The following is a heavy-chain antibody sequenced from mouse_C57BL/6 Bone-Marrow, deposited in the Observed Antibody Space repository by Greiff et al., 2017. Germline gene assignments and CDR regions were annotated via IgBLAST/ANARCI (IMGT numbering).Heavy chain of an antibody. CDR2: IWWDDDK. CDR1: GFSLSTFGMG. J-gene: IGHJ3*01. CDR3: ARMDSYYEEVFAY. V-gene: IGHV8-8*01. Sequence: QVTLKESGPGILQPSQTLSLTCFFSGFSLSTFGMGVGWIRQPSGKGLEWLVRIWWDDDKYYNPALKSRLTIYKDTSKNQVLLKIANVDTADTATCYCARMDSYYEEVFAYWGQGTLVTVSA. D-gene: IGHD2-12*01.